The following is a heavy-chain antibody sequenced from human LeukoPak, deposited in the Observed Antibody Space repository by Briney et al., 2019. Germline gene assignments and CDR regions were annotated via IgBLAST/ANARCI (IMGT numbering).Heavy chain of an antibody. CDR2: TRNKAKGYTT. CDR3: ARGPPSTYNYVYGMDV. D-gene: IGHD3-10*02. J-gene: IGHJ6*02. CDR1: GFTFSDHY. V-gene: IGHV3-72*01. Sequence: QPGGSLRLSCVASGFTFSDHYMVWVRQAPGKGLEWVGRTRNKAKGYTTEYAASVKGRFTISRDDSKNSMYLQMNSLKSEDTALYYCARGPPSTYNYVYGMDVWGQGTTVTVFS.